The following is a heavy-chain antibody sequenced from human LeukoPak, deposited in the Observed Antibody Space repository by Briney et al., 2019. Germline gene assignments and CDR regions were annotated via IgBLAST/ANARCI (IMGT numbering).Heavy chain of an antibody. Sequence: PGGSLRLSCAASGFTFSSYAMSCVRQAPGKGLEWVSALSGSGAGTYYADSAKGRFTISRDSSKNTLDLQMDSRRAEDPAIIYCAKGRQSRQQLGDYWGQGTLVTVSS. V-gene: IGHV3-23*01. CDR3: AKGRQSRQQLGDY. J-gene: IGHJ4*02. D-gene: IGHD6-13*01. CDR2: LSGSGAGT. CDR1: GFTFSSYA.